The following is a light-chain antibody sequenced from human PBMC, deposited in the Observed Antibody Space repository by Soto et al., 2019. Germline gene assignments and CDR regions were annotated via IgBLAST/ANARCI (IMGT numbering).Light chain of an antibody. V-gene: IGKV2-28*01. CDR2: LGS. J-gene: IGKJ3*01. CDR3: MQALQTHPGVT. Sequence: DIVMTQSPLSLPVTPGEPASISCRSSQSLLHSNGYNYLDWYLQKPGQSPQLLIYLGSNRASGVPDRFSGSGSGTDFTLKISRVEAEDVGVYYCMQALQTHPGVTFGPGTKVDIK. CDR1: QSLLHSNGYNY.